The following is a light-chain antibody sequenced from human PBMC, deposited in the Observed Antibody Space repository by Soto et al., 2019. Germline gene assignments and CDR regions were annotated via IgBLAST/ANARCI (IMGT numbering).Light chain of an antibody. V-gene: IGLV1-40*01. J-gene: IGLJ1*01. CDR2: GNT. CDR1: SSNIWACYD. CDR3: QSYDSTLSARYV. Sequence: VLTEPPSVSGAPGHRVTISFTGSSSNIWACYDVHWYQQLPGTAPKLLIFGNTNRPSGVPDRFSGSKSGTSASLAITGLQAEDEGDYYCQSYDSTLSARYVFGTGTKVTVL.